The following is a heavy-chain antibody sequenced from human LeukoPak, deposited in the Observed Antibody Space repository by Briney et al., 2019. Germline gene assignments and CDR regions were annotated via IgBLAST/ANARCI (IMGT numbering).Heavy chain of an antibody. D-gene: IGHD2-15*01. J-gene: IGHJ4*02. Sequence: PGGSLRLSCAASGFTFSSYEMNWVRQAPGKGLEWVSYISSSGSTIYYADSVKGRFTISRDNAKNSLYLQMNSLRAEDTAVYYCARVDIVVVVADTKSGYYFDYWGQGTLVTVSS. CDR1: GFTFSSYE. V-gene: IGHV3-48*03. CDR3: ARVDIVVVVADTKSGYYFDY. CDR2: ISSSGSTI.